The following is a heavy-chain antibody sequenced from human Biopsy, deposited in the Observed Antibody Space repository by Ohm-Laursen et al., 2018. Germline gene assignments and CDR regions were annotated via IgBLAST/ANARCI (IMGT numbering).Heavy chain of an antibody. Sequence: GSLRLSCSASGFTLSDYYMSWIRQAPGKGLEWPSYISGSGTTIFYADSVKGRFTVSRDNAKNSLYLQMNSLTVEDTAVYYCARDGAGSYHDYWGQGTLVTVSS. D-gene: IGHD3-10*01. CDR1: GFTLSDYY. CDR2: ISGSGTTI. CDR3: ARDGAGSYHDY. V-gene: IGHV3-11*01. J-gene: IGHJ4*02.